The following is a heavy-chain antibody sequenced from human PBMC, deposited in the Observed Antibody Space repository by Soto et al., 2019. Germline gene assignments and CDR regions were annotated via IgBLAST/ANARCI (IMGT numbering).Heavy chain of an antibody. CDR2: INSDGSST. CDR1: GFTFSSYW. J-gene: IGHJ5*01. V-gene: IGHV3-74*01. Sequence: GSLRLSCAASGFTFSSYWMHWVRQTPGKGLVWVSRINSDGSSTFYADSVRGRFTISRDNAKNTLFLQMNSLRAEDTAVYYCARAATGTTNCFDPWGQGTLVTVSS. D-gene: IGHD7-27*01. CDR3: ARAATGTTNCFDP.